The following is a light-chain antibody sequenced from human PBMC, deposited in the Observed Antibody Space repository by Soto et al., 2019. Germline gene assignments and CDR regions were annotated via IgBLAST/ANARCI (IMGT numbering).Light chain of an antibody. CDR2: DAS. Sequence: EVVLTQSPDTLSLSPGEGATLSCRASQSVTSNYLAWYQQKPGQAPRLLIYDASNRATGIPARFSGSGSGTDFTLTISSLEPEDFAVYYCQQRSLFGGGTKVDIK. J-gene: IGKJ4*01. CDR3: QQRSL. V-gene: IGKV3-11*01. CDR1: QSVTSNY.